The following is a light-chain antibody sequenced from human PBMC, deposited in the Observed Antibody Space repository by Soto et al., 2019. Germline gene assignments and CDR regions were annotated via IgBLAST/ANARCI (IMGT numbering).Light chain of an antibody. J-gene: IGKJ4*01. V-gene: IGKV3D-11*02. CDR1: QSVSSY. Sequence: EIAMTQYPATLSVSPGERATLSCRASQSVSSYLAWYQQKPGQAPRLLIYGASSRATGIPDRFSGSGSGTDFTLTISSLEPEDFAVYYCQQRSNWQGATFGGGTKVDI. CDR3: QQRSNWQGAT. CDR2: GAS.